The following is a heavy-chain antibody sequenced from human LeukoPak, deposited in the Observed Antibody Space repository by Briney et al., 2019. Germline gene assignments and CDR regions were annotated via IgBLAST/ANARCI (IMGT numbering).Heavy chain of an antibody. CDR1: GLTFDNYW. D-gene: IGHD1-26*01. CDR2: IKPDGSEK. V-gene: IGHV3-7*01. J-gene: IGHJ4*02. Sequence: GGSLRLSCVASGLTFDNYWMTWVRQAPGKGLEWVANIKPDGSEKHYVDSVEGRFTISRDNAKNSLFLQMNSLRVEDTAVYYCARERIVGATDFDYWGQGTLVSVSS. CDR3: ARERIVGATDFDY.